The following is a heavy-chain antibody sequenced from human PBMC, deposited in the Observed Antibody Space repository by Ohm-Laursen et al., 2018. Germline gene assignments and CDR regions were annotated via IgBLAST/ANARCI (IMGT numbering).Heavy chain of an antibody. CDR1: GFTFSDYY. D-gene: IGHD6-13*01. CDR3: ARDLRIAAAGTVADY. J-gene: IGHJ4*02. V-gene: IGHV4-34*01. Sequence: LRLSCSASGFTFSDYYMTWIRQPPGKGLEWIGEINHSGSTNYNPSLKSRVTISVDTSKNQFSLKLSSVTAADTAVYYCARDLRIAAAGTVADYWGQGTLVTVSS. CDR2: INHSGST.